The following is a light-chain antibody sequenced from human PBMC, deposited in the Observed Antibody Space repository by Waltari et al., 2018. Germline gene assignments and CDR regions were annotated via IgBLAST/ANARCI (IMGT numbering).Light chain of an antibody. Sequence: AIRITQSPSSLSASTGDRVTITCRASQGVSHHLAWYQQIPWKAPELLIYIKSTLQSGDPSRFSGSGSETDFTRTNDGVQSEDFATYYCHQYDSYPWTVGQGTKVEIK. J-gene: IGKJ1*01. CDR1: QGVSHH. V-gene: IGKV1-8*01. CDR3: HQYDSYPWT. CDR2: IKS.